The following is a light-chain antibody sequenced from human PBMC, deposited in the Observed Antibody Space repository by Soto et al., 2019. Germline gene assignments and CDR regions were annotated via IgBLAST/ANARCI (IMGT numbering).Light chain of an antibody. CDR3: QQYGGSPRT. Sequence: EIVLTQSPGTLSLSPGERATLSCRASQSVSSNSLAWYQHRRGQAPRLLIHGASSRATGIPDRFSGSGSGTDFTLTISRLESEDFAVYYCQQYGGSPRTFGQGTKVEV. J-gene: IGKJ1*01. V-gene: IGKV3-20*01. CDR2: GAS. CDR1: QSVSSNS.